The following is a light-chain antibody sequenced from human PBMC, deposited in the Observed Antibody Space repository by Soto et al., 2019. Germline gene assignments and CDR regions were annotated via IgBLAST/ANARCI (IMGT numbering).Light chain of an antibody. Sequence: EVVLTQSPATLSLSPGERATLSCRASQSISIYLAWYQQKSGQAPRLLIYDASDRAPGVPARFSDSVSGTDFTLTITNLEPQDFGVYYCQQRSNWPPGVTFGQGTRLESK. CDR2: DAS. CDR3: QQRSNWPPGVT. V-gene: IGKV3-11*01. J-gene: IGKJ5*01. CDR1: QSISIY.